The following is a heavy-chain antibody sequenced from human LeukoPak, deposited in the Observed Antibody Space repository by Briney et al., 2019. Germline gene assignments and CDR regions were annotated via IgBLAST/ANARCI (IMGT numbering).Heavy chain of an antibody. CDR1: GFTVNNNY. V-gene: IGHV3-23*01. CDR3: AKGVVVAPDVTPFDY. Sequence: PGGSLRLSCAASGFTVNNNYMSWVRQAPGKGLEWVSGISGRGASKYYADSVKGRFTLSRDNSKNTLYLQMNSLRAEDTAVYYCAKGVVVAPDVTPFDYWGQGTLVTVSS. D-gene: IGHD2-2*01. CDR2: ISGRGASK. J-gene: IGHJ4*02.